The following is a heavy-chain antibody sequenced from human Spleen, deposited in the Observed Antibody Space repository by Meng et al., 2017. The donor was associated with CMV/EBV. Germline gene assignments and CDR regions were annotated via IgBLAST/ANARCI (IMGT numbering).Heavy chain of an antibody. J-gene: IGHJ6*02. V-gene: IGHV4-30-4*08. CDR3: ARGLFLEWLSVYYFYGMDV. D-gene: IGHD3-3*01. CDR1: SDFY. Sequence: SDFYWSWIRQTPGKGLEWIGYIYYSGRTYYNPSLKNRVTISLDTSKNQFSLKLNSVTAADTAVYYCARGLFLEWLSVYYFYGMDVWGQGITVTVSS. CDR2: IYYSGRT.